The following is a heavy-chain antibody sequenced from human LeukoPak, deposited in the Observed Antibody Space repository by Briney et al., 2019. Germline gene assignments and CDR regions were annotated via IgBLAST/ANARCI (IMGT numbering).Heavy chain of an antibody. D-gene: IGHD3-22*01. V-gene: IGHV1-69*13. CDR3: ARGLGGSSGYYYSDN. J-gene: IGHJ4*02. CDR2: IIPIFGTG. CDR1: GGTFSTYA. Sequence: SVKVSCKTSGGTFSTYAISWVRQAPGQGLEWMGGIIPIFGTGNYAQKFQGRVTITADESTSTAYMELSSLRSEDTAVYYCARGLGGSSGYYYSDNWGQGTLVTVSS.